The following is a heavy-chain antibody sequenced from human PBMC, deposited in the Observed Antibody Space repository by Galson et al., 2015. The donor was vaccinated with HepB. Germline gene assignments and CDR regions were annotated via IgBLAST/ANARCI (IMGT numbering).Heavy chain of an antibody. D-gene: IGHD3-9*01. V-gene: IGHV1-46*03. Sequence: SVKVSCKASGYTFTSYYMHWVRQAPGQGLEWMGIINPSGGSTSYAQKFQGRVTMTRDTSTSTVYMELSSLRSEDTAVYYCAREGAGDILTGYAGGRWFDPWGQGTLVTVSS. J-gene: IGHJ5*02. CDR2: INPSGGST. CDR1: GYTFTSYY. CDR3: AREGAGDILTGYAGGRWFDP.